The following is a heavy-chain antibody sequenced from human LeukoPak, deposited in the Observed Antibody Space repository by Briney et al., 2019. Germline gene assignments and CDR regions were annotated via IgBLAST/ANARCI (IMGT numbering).Heavy chain of an antibody. V-gene: IGHV4-34*01. CDR1: GGSFSGYY. J-gene: IGHJ4*02. CDR2: INHSGST. D-gene: IGHD3-22*01. CDR3: ARGAQSYYDKAPVDY. Sequence: SETLSLTCAVYGGSFSGYYWSWIRQPPGKGLEWIGEINHSGSTNYNPSLKSRVTISVDTSKSQFSLKLNSMTAADTAVYYCARGAQSYYDKAPVDYWGQGTLVTVSS.